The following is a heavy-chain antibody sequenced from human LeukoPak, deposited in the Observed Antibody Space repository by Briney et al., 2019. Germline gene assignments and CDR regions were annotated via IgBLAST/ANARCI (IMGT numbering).Heavy chain of an antibody. CDR2: IIPIFGTA. CDR1: GGTFSSYA. J-gene: IGHJ4*02. CDR3: ASSKRWSGYYLSAGDY. Sequence: GSSVKVSCKASGGTFSSYAISWVRQAPGQGLEWMGGIIPIFGTANYAQKFQGRVTITADESTSTAYMGLSSLRSEDTAVYYCASSKRWSGYYLSAGDYWGQGTLVTVSS. D-gene: IGHD3-3*01. V-gene: IGHV1-69*01.